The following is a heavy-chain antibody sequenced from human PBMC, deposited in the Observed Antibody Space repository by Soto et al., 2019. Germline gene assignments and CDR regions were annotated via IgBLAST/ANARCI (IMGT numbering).Heavy chain of an antibody. V-gene: IGHV1-8*01. J-gene: IGHJ6*02. D-gene: IGHD1-1*01. CDR2: MNPNSGNT. CDR1: GYTFTSYD. CDR3: ARERNMYGMDV. Sequence: ASVKVSCKASGYTFTSYDINWVRQATGQGLEWMGWMNPNSGNTVYAQKFQGRVTMTRNTSISTAYMELSNLRSEDTAVYYCARERNMYGMDVWGQGTTVTVSS.